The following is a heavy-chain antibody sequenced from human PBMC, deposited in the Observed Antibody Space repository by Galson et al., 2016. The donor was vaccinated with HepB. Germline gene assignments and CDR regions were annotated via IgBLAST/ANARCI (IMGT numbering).Heavy chain of an antibody. Sequence: SVKVSCKASGYPFTTNDITWVRQAPGQGLEWMGWISAHNGDTNSPQKFQGRVTLTTDTSTRTAYMELRSLKSDDTAVYYCARDRDRSLDYWGQGTLVTVSS. V-gene: IGHV1-18*04. CDR3: ARDRDRSLDY. CDR2: ISAHNGDT. CDR1: GYPFTTND. D-gene: IGHD5-24*01. J-gene: IGHJ4*02.